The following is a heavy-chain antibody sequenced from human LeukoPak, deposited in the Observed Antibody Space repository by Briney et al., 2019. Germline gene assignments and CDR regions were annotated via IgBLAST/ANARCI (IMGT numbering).Heavy chain of an antibody. J-gene: IGHJ4*02. V-gene: IGHV4-39*01. Sequence: SETLSLTCTVSGGSISSSSYYWGWIRQPPGKGLEWIGGSYYSWSTYYNPSLKSRVTISVDTSKNQFSLKLSSVTAADTAVYYCARYLMIPRCSGGSCYSRYFDYWGQGTLVTVSS. CDR3: ARYLMIPRCSGGSCYSRYFDY. CDR2: SYYSWST. CDR1: GGSISSSSYY. D-gene: IGHD2-15*01.